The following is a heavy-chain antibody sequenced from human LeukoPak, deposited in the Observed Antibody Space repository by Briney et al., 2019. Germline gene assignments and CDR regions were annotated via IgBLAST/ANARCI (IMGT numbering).Heavy chain of an antibody. V-gene: IGHV3-23*01. CDR1: GFTFSSYA. CDR2: ISGSGGST. Sequence: PGGSLRLSCAASGFTFSSYAMSWVRQASGKGLEWVSAISGSGGSTYYADSVKGRFTISRDNSKNTLYLQMNSLRAEDTAVYYCAKDFYILTGYFGRRAGNWFDPWGQGTLVTVSS. D-gene: IGHD3-9*01. J-gene: IGHJ5*02. CDR3: AKDFYILTGYFGRRAGNWFDP.